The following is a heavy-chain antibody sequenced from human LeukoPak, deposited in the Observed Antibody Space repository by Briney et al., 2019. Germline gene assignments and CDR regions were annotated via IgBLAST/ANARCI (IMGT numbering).Heavy chain of an antibody. CDR2: IDPSDSYT. J-gene: IGHJ5*02. V-gene: IGHV5-10-1*01. Sequence: GESLRISCKGSGYSFTSYWISWVRQMPGKGLEWTGRIDPSDSYTNYSPSFQGHVTISADKSISTAYLQWSSLKASDTAMYYCARHNWEYSGYDSDGDWFDPWGQGTLVTVSS. CDR3: ARHNWEYSGYDSDGDWFDP. D-gene: IGHD5-12*01. CDR1: GYSFTSYW.